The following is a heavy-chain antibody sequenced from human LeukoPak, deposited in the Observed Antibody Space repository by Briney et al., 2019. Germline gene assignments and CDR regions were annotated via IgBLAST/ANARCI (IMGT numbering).Heavy chain of an antibody. CDR3: ARVPPANSYEVDY. D-gene: IGHD4/OR15-4a*01. CDR2: INHSGST. CDR1: GGSFSGYY. J-gene: IGHJ4*02. V-gene: IGHV4-34*01. Sequence: SETLSLTCAVYGGSFSGYYWSWIRQPPGKGLEWIGEINHSGSTNYNPSLKSRVTISVDTSKNQFSLKLSSVTAADTAVYYCARVPPANSYEVDYWGQGTLVTVSS.